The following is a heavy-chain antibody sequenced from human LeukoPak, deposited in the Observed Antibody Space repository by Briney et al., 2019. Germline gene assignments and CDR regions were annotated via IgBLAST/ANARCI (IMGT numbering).Heavy chain of an antibody. CDR3: VRPPGRGVDY. CDR1: GFTFSSYS. V-gene: IGHV3-21*01. J-gene: IGHJ4*02. Sequence: GGSLRLSCAASGFTFSSYSMNWVRQAPGKGLEWVSSISSSSSYIYYADSVKGRFTISRDDAKNSLYLQMNSLRAEDTAVYYCVRPPGRGVDYWGQGTLVTVSS. D-gene: IGHD1-26*01. CDR2: ISSSSSYI.